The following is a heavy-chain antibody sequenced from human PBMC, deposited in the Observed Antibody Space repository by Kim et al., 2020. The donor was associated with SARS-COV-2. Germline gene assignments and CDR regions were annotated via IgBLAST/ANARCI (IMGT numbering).Heavy chain of an antibody. CDR3: AKGRSGSPPDALNY. CDR1: GFTFSSYA. V-gene: IGHV3-23*01. Sequence: GGSLRLSCAASGFTFSSYAMTWVRQAPGKGLQWVSTISGSGSDTYYADSVKGRFTISKDTSENTLYLQMNSLRDEDTAVYYCAKGRSGSPPDALNYWGQGTLVTVSS. J-gene: IGHJ4*02. CDR2: ISGSGSDT. D-gene: IGHD1-26*01.